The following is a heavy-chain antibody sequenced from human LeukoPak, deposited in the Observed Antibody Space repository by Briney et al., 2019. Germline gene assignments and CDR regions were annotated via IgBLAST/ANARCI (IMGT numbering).Heavy chain of an antibody. V-gene: IGHV3-23*01. CDR2: ISGSGGST. J-gene: IGHJ4*02. CDR3: AKGGESSGSYSGLYYFDY. Sequence: GASLRLSCAASGFTFSSYAMSWVRQAPGKGLEWVSAISGSGGSTYYADSVKGRFTISRDNSKNTLYLQMNSLRAEDTAVYYCAKGGESSGSYSGLYYFDYWGQGTLVTVSS. CDR1: GFTFSSYA. D-gene: IGHD1-26*01.